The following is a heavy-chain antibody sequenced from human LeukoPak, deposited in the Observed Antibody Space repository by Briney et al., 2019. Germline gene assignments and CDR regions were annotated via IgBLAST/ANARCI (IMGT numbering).Heavy chain of an antibody. CDR3: ARFSEYSHSSVHYLDY. CDR2: INHSGST. Sequence: SETLSLTCAVYGGSFSGYYWSWIRQPPGKGLEWIGEINHSGSTNYNPSLKSRVTMSVDTSRNQFFLGLSSVTAADTAVYYCARFSEYSHSSVHYLDYWGQGTLVSVSS. J-gene: IGHJ4*02. V-gene: IGHV4-34*10. D-gene: IGHD3-22*01. CDR1: GGSFSGYY.